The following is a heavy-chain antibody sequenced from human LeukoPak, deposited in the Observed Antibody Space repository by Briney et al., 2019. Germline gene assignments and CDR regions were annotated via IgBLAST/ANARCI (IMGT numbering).Heavy chain of an antibody. Sequence: SQTLSLTCTVSGGSISSSGYYWSWIRQHPGKGLEWIGYSFYSGSTNYNPSHKSRLSISVDTDENHFSLRLRSVTAADTAVYYCARGVGYCSGGTCYSYYYGMDVWSQGTTVTVSS. V-gene: IGHV4-31*03. D-gene: IGHD2-15*01. CDR1: GGSISSSGYY. CDR2: SFYSGST. J-gene: IGHJ6*02. CDR3: ARGVGYCSGGTCYSYYYGMDV.